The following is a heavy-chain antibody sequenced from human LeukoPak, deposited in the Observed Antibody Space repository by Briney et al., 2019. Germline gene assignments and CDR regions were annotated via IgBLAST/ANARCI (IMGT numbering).Heavy chain of an antibody. V-gene: IGHV3-33*01. Sequence: PGRSLRLSCAASGFTFSSYGMHWVRQAPGKGLEWVAVIWYDGSNKYYADSVKGRFTISRDNSKNTLYLHMNSLRAEDTAVYYCARDRSGLNWFDPWGQGTLVTVSS. CDR2: IWYDGSNK. CDR3: ARDRSGLNWFDP. D-gene: IGHD6-19*01. CDR1: GFTFSSYG. J-gene: IGHJ5*02.